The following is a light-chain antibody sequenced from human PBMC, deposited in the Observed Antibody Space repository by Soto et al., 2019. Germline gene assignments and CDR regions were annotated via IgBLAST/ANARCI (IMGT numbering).Light chain of an antibody. Sequence: DIKMTQSQPSLSASPGERAPLXCRASQGISNYLAWYQQKPGKVPKLLIYAASTLQSGVPSRFSGSGSGTDFTLTISCLQYEDFATYYCQQSYSTPPYTFGQGTRLEIK. CDR2: AAS. CDR3: QQSYSTPPYT. J-gene: IGKJ5*01. V-gene: IGKV1-27*01. CDR1: QGISNY.